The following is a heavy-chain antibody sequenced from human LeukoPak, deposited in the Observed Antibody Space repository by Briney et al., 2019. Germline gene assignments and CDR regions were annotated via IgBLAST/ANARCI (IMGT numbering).Heavy chain of an antibody. Sequence: ASVKVSCKASGYSFTSYDINWVRQATGQGLEWMGWMNPNSGNTGYAQNFQGRVTMTRDNSIKTAYMELSNLTSEDTAVYYCARVIRYYYGMDVWGQGATVTVSS. J-gene: IGHJ6*02. CDR1: GYSFTSYD. CDR3: ARVIRYYYGMDV. V-gene: IGHV1-8*01. CDR2: MNPNSGNT.